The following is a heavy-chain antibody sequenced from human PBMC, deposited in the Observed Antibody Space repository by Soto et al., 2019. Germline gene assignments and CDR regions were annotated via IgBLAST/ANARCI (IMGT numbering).Heavy chain of an antibody. V-gene: IGHV3-23*01. Sequence: GGSLRLSCADSGFTFNDYAMAWVRQAPGQGLEWVSSISGSGGHSSYVDSVRGRFTISRDNVNNILSLDMSDLRAEDTALYYCAKDCRRLAVTGSAFDSWGQGALVTVSS. CDR3: AKDCRRLAVTGSAFDS. CDR1: GFTFNDYA. CDR2: ISGSGGHS. J-gene: IGHJ4*02. D-gene: IGHD6-19*01.